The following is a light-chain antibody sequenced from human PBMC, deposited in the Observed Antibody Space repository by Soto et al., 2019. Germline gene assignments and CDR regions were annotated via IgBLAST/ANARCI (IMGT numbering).Light chain of an antibody. CDR1: ESFGSTS. Sequence: EIVLTQSPGTLSLSPGETATLSYRASESFGSTSLAWYQQKRGQSPRLLIYGASSRATGIPDRFSGSGSGTDFTLTISRLEPEDFAVYYCQQRSNWPPWTFGQGTKVDIK. CDR3: QQRSNWPPWT. J-gene: IGKJ1*01. V-gene: IGKV3D-20*02. CDR2: GAS.